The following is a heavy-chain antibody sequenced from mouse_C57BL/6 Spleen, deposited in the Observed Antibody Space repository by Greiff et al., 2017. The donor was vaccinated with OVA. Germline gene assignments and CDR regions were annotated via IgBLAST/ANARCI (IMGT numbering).Heavy chain of an antibody. Sequence: EVQLQQSGAELVRPGASVKLSCTASGFNIKDDYMHWVKQRPEQGLEWIGWIDPENGDTEYASKFQGKATITADTSSNTAYLQLSSLTSEDTAVYYCTTIVPPIYDGYYVDYWGQGTTLTVSS. CDR1: GFNIKDDY. J-gene: IGHJ2*01. V-gene: IGHV14-4*01. CDR2: IDPENGDT. D-gene: IGHD2-3*01. CDR3: TTIVPPIYDGYYVDY.